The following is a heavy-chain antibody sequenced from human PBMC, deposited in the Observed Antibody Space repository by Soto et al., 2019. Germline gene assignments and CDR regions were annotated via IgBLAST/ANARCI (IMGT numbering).Heavy chain of an antibody. D-gene: IGHD3-22*01. Sequence: RCINYGSGWISKMPGKGLECMGVIYAGDSETRYSPSFQGQVTMSVDKSISTAYLQWSSLKASDTAIYYCARRTSDRSGPDYWGQGTLVTVYS. J-gene: IGHJ4*02. CDR2: IYAGDSET. CDR3: ARRTSDRSGPDY. V-gene: IGHV5-51*01. CDR1: RCINYG.